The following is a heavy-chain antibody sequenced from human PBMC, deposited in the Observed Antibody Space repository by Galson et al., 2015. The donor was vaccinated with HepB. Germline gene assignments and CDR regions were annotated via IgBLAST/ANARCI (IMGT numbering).Heavy chain of an antibody. CDR3: ARARPFVVVVAATPLNYYYGMDV. J-gene: IGHJ6*02. D-gene: IGHD2-15*01. CDR1: GGTFSSYA. CDR2: IIPIFGTA. Sequence: KVSCKASGGTFSSYAISWVRQAPGQGLEWMGGIIPIFGTANYAQKFQGRVTITADESTSTAYMELSSLRSEDTAVYYCARARPFVVVVAATPLNYYYGMDVWGQGTTVTVSS. V-gene: IGHV1-69*01.